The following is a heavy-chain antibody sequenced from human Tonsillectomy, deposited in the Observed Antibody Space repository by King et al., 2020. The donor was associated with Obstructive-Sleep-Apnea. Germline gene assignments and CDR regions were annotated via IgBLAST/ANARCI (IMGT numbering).Heavy chain of an antibody. CDR3: ARDKDGALSVWNNCFDP. V-gene: IGHV1-2*02. J-gene: IGHJ5*02. D-gene: IGHD3-16*01. CDR2: ISPNSGGT. Sequence: QVQLVQSGAEVKKPGASVRVSCKALGYTFTGYYIHWVRQAPGQGLEWMGWISPNSGGTNYALRFQGRVTMTRDTSISTAYMELSSLRSDDTAVYYCARDKDGALSVWNNCFDPWGQGTLVTVSS. CDR1: GYTFTGYY.